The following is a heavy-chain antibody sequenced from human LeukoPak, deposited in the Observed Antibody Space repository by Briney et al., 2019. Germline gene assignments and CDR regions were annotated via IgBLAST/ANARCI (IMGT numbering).Heavy chain of an antibody. J-gene: IGHJ6*03. Sequence: PSETLSLTCTVSGGSISSYYWSWIRQPPGKGLEWIGYIYYSGSTNYNPSLKSRVTISVDTSKNQFSLKLSSVTAADTAVYYCARFTAAPYYYYMDVWGKGTTVTVSS. D-gene: IGHD2-15*01. CDR1: GGSISSYY. CDR2: IYYSGST. CDR3: ARFTAAPYYYYMDV. V-gene: IGHV4-59*01.